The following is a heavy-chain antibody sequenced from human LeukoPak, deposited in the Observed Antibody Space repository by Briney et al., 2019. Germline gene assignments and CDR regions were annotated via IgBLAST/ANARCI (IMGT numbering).Heavy chain of an antibody. D-gene: IGHD6-19*01. CDR1: GFTVSSNY. CDR2: IDTGGST. V-gene: IGHV3-66*01. CDR3: ANTGYSSGWYRMN. Sequence: GGSLRLSCAASGFTVSSNYMSWVRQAPGKGLEWVSVIDTGGSTYYADSVKGRFTISRDNSKNTLYLQMNSLRAEDTAVYYCANTGYSSGWYRMNWGQGTLVTVSS. J-gene: IGHJ4*02.